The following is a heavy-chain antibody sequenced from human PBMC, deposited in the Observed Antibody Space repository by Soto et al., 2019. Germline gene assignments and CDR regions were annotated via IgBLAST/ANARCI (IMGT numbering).Heavy chain of an antibody. V-gene: IGHV3-23*01. CDR1: GFIFSDYA. J-gene: IGHJ5*02. CDR3: ARDTFSMVRGTNNWFDP. D-gene: IGHD3-10*01. Sequence: PGGSLRLSCEASGFIFSDYAMSWVRQAPGKGLEWVSDISGSGIATYYADSVKGRFTISRDTSKNTLYLQMNRLRADDTAVYYYARDTFSMVRGTNNWFDPWGQGTLVTVSS. CDR2: ISGSGIAT.